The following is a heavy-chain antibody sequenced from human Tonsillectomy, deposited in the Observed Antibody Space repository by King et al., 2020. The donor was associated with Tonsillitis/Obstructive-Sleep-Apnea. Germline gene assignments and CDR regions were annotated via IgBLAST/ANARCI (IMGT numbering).Heavy chain of an antibody. Sequence: VQLVESGGGLVQPGRSLRLSCAASGFTFDDYSMHWVRQAPGKGLEWVSGISWNSGKIGYADYVKGRFTISRDNAKNSLYLQMNSLRSEDTALYYCTKKKTIFGVTTVAFDIWGQGTMVAVFS. D-gene: IGHD3-3*01. V-gene: IGHV3-9*01. J-gene: IGHJ3*02. CDR3: TKKKTIFGVTTVAFDI. CDR2: ISWNSGKI. CDR1: GFTFDDYS.